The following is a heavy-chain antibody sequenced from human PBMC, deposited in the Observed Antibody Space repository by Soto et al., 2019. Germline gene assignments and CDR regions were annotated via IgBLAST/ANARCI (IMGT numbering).Heavy chain of an antibody. CDR2: IYYSVST. V-gene: IGHV4-31*03. Sequence: SETLSLTCTVSGGSISSGTYYWSWIRQHPGKGLEWIGYIYYSVSTYYNSSLKSRVTISVDTSKNQFSLKLSSVTAADTAVYYCARVPLVGGKYYYYYGMDVWGQGTTVTVSS. CDR1: GGSISSGTYY. J-gene: IGHJ6*02. D-gene: IGHD2-8*02. CDR3: ARVPLVGGKYYYYYGMDV.